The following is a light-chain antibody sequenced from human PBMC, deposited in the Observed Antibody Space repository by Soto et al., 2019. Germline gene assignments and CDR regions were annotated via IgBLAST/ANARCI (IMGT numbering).Light chain of an antibody. V-gene: IGLV2-23*02. Sequence: QSALTQPASVSGSPGQSITISCTGPSTDPATYDLVSWYQQHPGKAPQLIIYEVAKRPSGVSARFSGSQSGDTASLTISGLQAADEAYYYCCSRLFGGGTKLTVL. J-gene: IGLJ2*01. CDR3: CSRL. CDR1: STDPATYDL. CDR2: EVA.